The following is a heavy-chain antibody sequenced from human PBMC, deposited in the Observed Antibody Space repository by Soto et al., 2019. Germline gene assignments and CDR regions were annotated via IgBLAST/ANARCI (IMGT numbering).Heavy chain of an antibody. CDR3: ARRRHTEGYPLSILFDY. Sequence: GGSLRLSCAASGFTFSSYSMNWVRQAPGKGLEWVSSISSSSSYIYYADSVKGRFTISRDNAKNSLYLQMNSLRAEDTAVYYCARRRHTEGYPLSILFDYWGQGTLVTVSS. CDR2: ISSSSSYI. J-gene: IGHJ4*02. V-gene: IGHV3-21*04. D-gene: IGHD3-16*02. CDR1: GFTFSSYS.